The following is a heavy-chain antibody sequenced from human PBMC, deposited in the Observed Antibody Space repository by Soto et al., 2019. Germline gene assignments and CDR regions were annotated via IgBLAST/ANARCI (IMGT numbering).Heavy chain of an antibody. CDR2: IYSSGSS. V-gene: IGHV4-31*03. Sequence: QVQLQESGPGLVESSQTLSLTCTVSGGSISGSAYYWSWVRQHPGKGLEWIGYIYSSGSSYYNPSLKGRVTLSGPTSKNQFSLKLSSVTAADTAVYYCARATTVTHDYWGQGTLVTVSS. CDR3: ARATTVTHDY. J-gene: IGHJ4*02. CDR1: GGSISGSAYY. D-gene: IGHD4-4*01.